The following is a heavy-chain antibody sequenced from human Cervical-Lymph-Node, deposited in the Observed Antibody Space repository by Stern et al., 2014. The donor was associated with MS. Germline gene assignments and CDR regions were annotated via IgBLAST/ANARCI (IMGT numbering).Heavy chain of an antibody. V-gene: IGHV3-74*01. D-gene: IGHD3-22*01. CDR3: ARDIPGYYYDSSGCLDY. CDR1: GFTFSSYW. J-gene: IGHJ4*02. CDR2: INSDGSST. Sequence: EVQLVASGGGLVKPGGSLRLSCAASGFTFSSYWMHWVRQAPGKGLVWVSRINSDGSSTSYADSVKGRFTISRDNAKNTLYLQMNSLRAEDTAVYYCARDIPGYYYDSSGCLDYWGQGTLVTVSS.